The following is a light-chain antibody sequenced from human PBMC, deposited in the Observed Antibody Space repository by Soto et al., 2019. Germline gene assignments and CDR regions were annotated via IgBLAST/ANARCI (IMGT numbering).Light chain of an antibody. CDR3: QQYNNWPPLT. CDR2: WAS. Sequence: DIVMTQSPDSLAVSLGERATINCTSGRSLFYSPHNKSYLAWYQQKVGQPPQMLIYWASTRESGVPDRFRGSGSGTDFTLTISSLQADDVAVYYCQQYNNWPPLTFGGGTKVEIK. CDR1: RSLFYSPHNKSY. J-gene: IGKJ4*01. V-gene: IGKV4-1*01.